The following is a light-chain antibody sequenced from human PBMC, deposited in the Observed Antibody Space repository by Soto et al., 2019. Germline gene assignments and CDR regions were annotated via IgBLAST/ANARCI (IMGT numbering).Light chain of an antibody. Sequence: DIQMIQTPSSLSASVGDRVTIACQASHDIRTHLNWYQQKPGKAPNLLIYDASTLETGPPPRFSGTGSGTHFTLTISSLQPEDFATYFCQHYDDVPQVTFGPGTTVDI. CDR3: QHYDDVPQVT. CDR1: HDIRTH. J-gene: IGKJ3*01. V-gene: IGKV1-33*01. CDR2: DAS.